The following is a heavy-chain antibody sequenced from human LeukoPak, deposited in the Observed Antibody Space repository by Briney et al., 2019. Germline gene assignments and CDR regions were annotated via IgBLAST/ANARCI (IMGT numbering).Heavy chain of an antibody. CDR1: GYTLTELS. V-gene: IGHV1-24*01. D-gene: IGHD1-26*01. CDR2: FDPEDGET. J-gene: IGHJ3*02. Sequence: ASVKVSCKVSGYTLTELSMHWVRQAPGRGLEWMGAFDPEDGETIYAQKFQGRVTMTEDTSTDTAYMELSSLRSEDTAVYYCATPYSGSYGNRENTSDIWGQGTMVTVSS. CDR3: ATPYSGSYGNRENTSDI.